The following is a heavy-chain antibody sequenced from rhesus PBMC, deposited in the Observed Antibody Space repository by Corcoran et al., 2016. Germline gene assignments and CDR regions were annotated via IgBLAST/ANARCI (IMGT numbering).Heavy chain of an antibody. CDR3: AREIAAAGTGY. CDR1: GGSISGYYL. J-gene: IGHJ4*01. CDR2: IYGGSGST. Sequence: QVQLQESGPGVVKPSETLSLTCAVSGGSISGYYLWSWIRQPPGKGLEWIGYIYGGSGSTSYNPSLKHRFIISIDTSKNQFSLRLSSVTAADTAVYYCAREIAAAGTGYWGQGVLVTVSS. D-gene: IGHD6-31*01. V-gene: IGHV4-106*01.